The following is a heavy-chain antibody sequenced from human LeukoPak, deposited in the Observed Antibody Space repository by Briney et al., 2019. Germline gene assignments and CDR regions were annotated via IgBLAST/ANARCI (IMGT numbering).Heavy chain of an antibody. CDR3: ARGLYSSSWYYHFDY. CDR2: IKQDGSEK. V-gene: IGHV3-7*01. Sequence: GSLRLSCAASGFTFSSYWMSWVRQAPGKGLEWVANIKQDGSEKYYVDSVKGRFTISRDNAKNSLYLQMNSLRAEDTAVYYCARGLYSSSWYYHFDYWGQGTLVTVSS. J-gene: IGHJ4*02. CDR1: GFTFSSYW. D-gene: IGHD6-13*01.